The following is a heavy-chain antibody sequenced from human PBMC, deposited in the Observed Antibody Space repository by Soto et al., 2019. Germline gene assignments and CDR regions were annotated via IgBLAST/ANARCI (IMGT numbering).Heavy chain of an antibody. Sequence: SVKVSCKASGGTFSSYAISWVRQAPGQGLEWMGGIIPIFGTANYAQKFQGRVTITADTSTDTAYMELSSLRSEDTAVYYCATDPIAAAGEADYWGQGTLVTVSS. V-gene: IGHV1-69*06. CDR1: GGTFSSYA. D-gene: IGHD6-13*01. CDR3: ATDPIAAAGEADY. CDR2: IIPIFGTA. J-gene: IGHJ4*02.